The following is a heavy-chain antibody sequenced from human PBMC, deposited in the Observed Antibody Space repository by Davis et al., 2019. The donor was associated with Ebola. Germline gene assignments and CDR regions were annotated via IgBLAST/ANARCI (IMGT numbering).Heavy chain of an antibody. V-gene: IGHV3-7*03. J-gene: IGHJ4*02. CDR2: IKQDGSEK. D-gene: IGHD6-13*01. CDR1: GLNFGNNW. CDR3: TSQFHSIAAAGTLIDY. Sequence: GGSLRLSCAASGLNFGNNWMSWVRQAPGKGLEWVANIKQDGSEKYYVDSVKGRFTISRDNAKNPLYLQMNSLKTEDTAVYYCTSQFHSIAAAGTLIDYWGQGTLVTVSS.